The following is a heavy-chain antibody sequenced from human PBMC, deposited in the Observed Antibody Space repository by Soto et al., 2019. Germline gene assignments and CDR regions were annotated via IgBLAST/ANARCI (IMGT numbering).Heavy chain of an antibody. V-gene: IGHV1-18*01. CDR2: ISPNIGNT. D-gene: IGHD2-2*01. CDR3: AAGRYCMRISTSCYGYYGMDV. J-gene: IGHJ6*02. Sequence: ASVKVSCKASGYTFTNSGISWVRQAPGQGLEWMGWISPNIGNTNYAQQLQERVTITRDMSTSTAYMELSSLRSEDTAVYYCAAGRYCMRISTSCYGYYGMDVWGQGTTVTVSS. CDR1: GYTFTNSG.